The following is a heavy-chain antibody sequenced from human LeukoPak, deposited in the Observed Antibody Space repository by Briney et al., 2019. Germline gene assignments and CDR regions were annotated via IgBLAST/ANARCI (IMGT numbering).Heavy chain of an antibody. D-gene: IGHD4-17*01. CDR1: DDSFSTHY. CDR3: ARGPTTVTKGFDI. CDR2: NSSIGST. V-gene: IGHV4-59*11. J-gene: IGHJ3*02. Sequence: PSENLSLNCSVSDDSFSTHYWTWIRQPPGQGLEWIGYNSSIGSTNYNPSRKSRLTISEDTSKKQVSLKMTSVTAADTAMYYCARGPTTVTKGFDIWSQGTMVTVSS.